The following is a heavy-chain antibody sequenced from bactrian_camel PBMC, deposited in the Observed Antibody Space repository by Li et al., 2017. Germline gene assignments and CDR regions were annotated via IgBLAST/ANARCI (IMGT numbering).Heavy chain of an antibody. V-gene: IGHV3S25*01. J-gene: IGHJ6*01. CDR3: VAAPSPDTWGFGY. Sequence: QLVESGGALVQPGGSLRLSCAASGFPFSSYRMYWVRQAPGKEFERVSRINSGGDSTYNADSVKGRFTISRDNAKNTVYLQMSSLRREDSAVYYCVAAPSPDTWGFGYLGQGTQVTVS. D-gene: IGHD5*01. CDR1: GFPFSSYR. CDR2: INSGGDST.